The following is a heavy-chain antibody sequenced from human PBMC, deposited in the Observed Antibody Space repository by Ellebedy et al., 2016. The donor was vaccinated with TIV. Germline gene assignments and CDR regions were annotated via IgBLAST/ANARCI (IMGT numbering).Heavy chain of an antibody. Sequence: SETLSLXXTASGGSVSSGSYYWSWIRQPPGKGLEWIGYIYYSGSTNYNPSLKSRVTISVDTSKNQFSLKLSSVTAADTAVYYCARATSLGITMIVVRGFDYWGQGTLVTVSS. D-gene: IGHD3-22*01. CDR1: GGSVSSGSYY. CDR2: IYYSGST. J-gene: IGHJ4*02. V-gene: IGHV4-61*01. CDR3: ARATSLGITMIVVRGFDY.